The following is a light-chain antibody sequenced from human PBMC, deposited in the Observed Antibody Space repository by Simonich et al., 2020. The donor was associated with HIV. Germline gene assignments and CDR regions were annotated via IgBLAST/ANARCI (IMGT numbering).Light chain of an antibody. CDR1: QSVSSGY. Sequence: EIVLTQSPGTLSLSPGERATLSCRASQSVSSGYLAWYQQKPVQAPRLLIYGASSRATGIPDRFSGSGSGTDFTLTISRLEPEDFAVYYCQQYGSSPVTFGGGTKVEIK. CDR3: QQYGSSPVT. CDR2: GAS. V-gene: IGKV3-20*01. J-gene: IGKJ4*01.